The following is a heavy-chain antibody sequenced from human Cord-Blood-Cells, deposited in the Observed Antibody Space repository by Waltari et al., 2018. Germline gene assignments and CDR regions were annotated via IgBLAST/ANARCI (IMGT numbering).Heavy chain of an antibody. CDR2: IYWNDDK. D-gene: IGHD7-27*01. V-gene: IGHV2-5*01. CDR3: AHIHKLGALLDY. J-gene: IGHJ4*02. Sequence: QITLKESGPTLVKPTQTLTLTCTFSGFSLSTSGVCVGWIRQPPGKALEWLALIYWNDDKRYSPSLKSRLTITKDTSKNQVVLTMTNMDPVDTATYYCAHIHKLGALLDYWGQGTLVTVSS. CDR1: GFSLSTSGVC.